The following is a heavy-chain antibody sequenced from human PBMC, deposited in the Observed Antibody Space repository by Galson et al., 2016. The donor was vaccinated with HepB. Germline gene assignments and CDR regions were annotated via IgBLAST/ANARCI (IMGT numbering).Heavy chain of an antibody. J-gene: IGHJ4*02. CDR2: IHHSGGT. D-gene: IGHD4-17*01. Sequence: ETLSLTCAVSGCSLSENYWWGWIRQPPGRGLEWIGYIHHSGGTFYTLSHKSRVTMAVDTSKNQFSLKLSSVTAVDTAMYYCARRSTYGDYDYWGQGILVTVSS. V-gene: IGHV4-28*01. CDR3: ARRSTYGDYDY. CDR1: GCSLSENYW.